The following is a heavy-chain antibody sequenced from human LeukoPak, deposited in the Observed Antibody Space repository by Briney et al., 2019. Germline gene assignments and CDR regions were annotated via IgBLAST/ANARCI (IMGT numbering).Heavy chain of an antibody. Sequence: SETLSLACTVSGGSISSYYWSWVRQPPGKGLEWIGEINHSGSTNYNPSLKSRVTISVDTSKNQFSLKLSSVTAADTAVYYCASTLAYYYGSGSYYGMDVWGKGTTVTVSS. D-gene: IGHD3-10*01. CDR2: INHSGST. V-gene: IGHV4-34*01. CDR1: GGSISSYY. CDR3: ASTLAYYYGSGSYYGMDV. J-gene: IGHJ6*04.